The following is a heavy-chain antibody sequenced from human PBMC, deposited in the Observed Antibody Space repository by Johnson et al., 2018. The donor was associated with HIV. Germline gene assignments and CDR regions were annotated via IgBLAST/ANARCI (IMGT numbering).Heavy chain of an antibody. J-gene: IGHJ3*02. CDR2: IKQDGSEK. Sequence: VQLVESGGGLVQPGGSLRLSCAASGFTFSSYWMSWVRQAPGKGLEWVANIKQDGSEKYYVDSVKGRFTISRDNAKNSLYLQMNSLRAEDTDVYYCARDLVRDAFDIWGQGTMVTVSS. V-gene: IGHV3-7*01. D-gene: IGHD3-10*01. CDR3: ARDLVRDAFDI. CDR1: GFTFSSYW.